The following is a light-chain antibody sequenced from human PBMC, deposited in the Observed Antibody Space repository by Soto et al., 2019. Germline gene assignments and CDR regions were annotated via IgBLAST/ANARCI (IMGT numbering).Light chain of an antibody. J-gene: IGKJ1*01. CDR2: DAS. CDR1: QSVSRY. CDR3: HQRSNWPWT. V-gene: IGKV3-11*01. Sequence: EIVLTQSPATLSLSPGEIATLSCMASQSVSRYLAWYQHKVGQAPRLLIYDASSRATGIPARFSGSGSGTDFTLTISSLEPEDFAVYYCHQRSNWPWTFGQGTKVDI.